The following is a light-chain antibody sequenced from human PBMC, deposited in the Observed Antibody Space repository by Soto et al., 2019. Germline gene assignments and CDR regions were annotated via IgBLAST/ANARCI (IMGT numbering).Light chain of an antibody. J-gene: IGKJ5*01. V-gene: IGKV3-11*01. CDR2: DVS. Sequence: EIVVTQSPAPLALSPGERVTISCRASQSVSNSLAWYQQKPGQPPRLLIYDVSNRATGIPARFSGSGSGTDFTLTITSLEPEDFAVYVCHQRYNWRRVTFGQGTRLEIK. CDR1: QSVSNS. CDR3: HQRYNWRRVT.